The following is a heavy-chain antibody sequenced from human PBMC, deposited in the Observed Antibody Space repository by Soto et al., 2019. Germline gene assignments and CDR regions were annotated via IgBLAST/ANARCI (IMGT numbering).Heavy chain of an antibody. CDR3: ARSQGVQYAFDI. CDR2: SRNKANSYTT. D-gene: IGHD2-8*01. Sequence: EVQLVESGGGLVQPGGSLRLSCAASGFTFSDYYMDWVRQAPGKGLEWVGRSRNKANSYTTEYAASVKGRFSISRDDSKNSLYLHMNSLKIEDTAVYYCARSQGVQYAFDIWGQGTMVTVSS. V-gene: IGHV3-72*01. CDR1: GFTFSDYY. J-gene: IGHJ3*02.